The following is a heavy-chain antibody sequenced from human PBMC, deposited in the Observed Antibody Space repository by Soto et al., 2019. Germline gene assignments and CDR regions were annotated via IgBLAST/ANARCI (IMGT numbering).Heavy chain of an antibody. Sequence: WGSLRLSCAASGFTFSSYALSWVRQAPGKGLEWVSAISESGSIIYYADSVKGRFTISRDNAKNSLYLQMNSLRDEDTAVYYCARARYSENYRYYYYGLDVWGQGTTVTVSS. CDR3: ARARYSENYRYYYYGLDV. J-gene: IGHJ6*02. CDR2: ISESGSII. CDR1: GFTFSSYA. V-gene: IGHV3-23*01. D-gene: IGHD1-26*01.